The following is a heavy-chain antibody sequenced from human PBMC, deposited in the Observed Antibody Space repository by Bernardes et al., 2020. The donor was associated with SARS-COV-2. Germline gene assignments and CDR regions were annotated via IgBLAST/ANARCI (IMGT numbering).Heavy chain of an antibody. D-gene: IGHD6-19*01. CDR1: GGSFSGFF. J-gene: IGHJ4*02. Sequence: SETLSPTCAEYGGSFSGFFCTWIRQPPGNWLEWIGEITQSVSANYSPSLKSPVTISVDTSKTQFSLTLTSVTAADTAVYYCARGSGWGFRWGQGTLVTVSS. CDR2: ITQSVSA. CDR3: ARGSGWGFR. V-gene: IGHV4-34*01.